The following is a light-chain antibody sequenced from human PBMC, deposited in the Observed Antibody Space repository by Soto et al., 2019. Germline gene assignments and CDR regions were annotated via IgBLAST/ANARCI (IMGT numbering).Light chain of an antibody. CDR1: RSNIGAGYD. Sequence: QSVLTQPPSVSGAPGQRVTISCTGSRSNIGAGYDVHWYQQLPGTAPKFLIYGSSNRPSGVPDRFSGSKSGTSASLAITGLQAEDEADYYCQSYDSSLSGYVFGTGTKLTVL. J-gene: IGLJ1*01. CDR2: GSS. V-gene: IGLV1-40*01. CDR3: QSYDSSLSGYV.